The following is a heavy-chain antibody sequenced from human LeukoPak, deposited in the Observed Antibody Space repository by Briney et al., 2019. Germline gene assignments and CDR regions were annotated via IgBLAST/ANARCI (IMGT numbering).Heavy chain of an antibody. J-gene: IGHJ6*03. D-gene: IGHD2-2*01. V-gene: IGHV3-30*02. CDR1: GFTFSSYG. Sequence: GGSLRLSCAASGFTFSSYGMHWVRQAPGKGLEWVAFIRYDGSNKYYADSVKGRFTISRDNSKNTLYLQMNSLSAEDTAVYYCAKDGRYCSSTSCNGKKHYYYYYMDVWGKGTTVTVSS. CDR2: IRYDGSNK. CDR3: AKDGRYCSSTSCNGKKHYYYYYMDV.